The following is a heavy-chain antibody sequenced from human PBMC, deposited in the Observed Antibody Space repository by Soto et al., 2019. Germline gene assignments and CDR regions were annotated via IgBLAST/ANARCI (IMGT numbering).Heavy chain of an antibody. CDR2: MNPKSGYT. CDR3: VGVFGSLDY. Sequence: QVQLVQSGAEVKKPGASVKVSCKASGYTFTTYDINWVRQATGQRLEWVGWMNPKSGYTGFAQKFQGRVSMTRDTSKNPAYMELSSLRSEDTAVYYCVGVFGSLDYWGQGTLVTVSS. J-gene: IGHJ4*02. V-gene: IGHV1-8*01. D-gene: IGHD3-10*02. CDR1: GYTFTTYD.